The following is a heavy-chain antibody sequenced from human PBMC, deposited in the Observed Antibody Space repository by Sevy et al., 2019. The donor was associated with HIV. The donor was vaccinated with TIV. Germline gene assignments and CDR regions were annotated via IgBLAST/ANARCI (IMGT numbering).Heavy chain of an antibody. CDR3: TSLGGNDTSGYHFFDH. J-gene: IGHJ4*02. CDR1: GYSFTKYW. V-gene: IGHV5-51*01. CDR2: IYPGDSET. D-gene: IGHD3-22*01. Sequence: GESLKISCKGSGYSFTKYWIGWVRQMPGKGLEWMGIIYPGDSETRYRPSFQGQVTISADKSISTAYLQWSSLKASDTAMYYCTSLGGNDTSGYHFFDHWGQGTLVTVSS.